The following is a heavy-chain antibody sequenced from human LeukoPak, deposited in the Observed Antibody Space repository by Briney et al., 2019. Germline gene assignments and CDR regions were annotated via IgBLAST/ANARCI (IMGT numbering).Heavy chain of an antibody. V-gene: IGHV4-39*07. CDR3: ARVSRYSYGLDY. D-gene: IGHD5-18*01. Sequence: SETLSLTCSVSGGSISSSSYYWGWIRQPPGKGLEWIGSIYYSGSTYYNPSLKSRVTISVDTSKNQFSLKLSSVTAADTAVYYCARVSRYSYGLDYWGQGTLVTVSS. CDR1: GGSISSSSYY. J-gene: IGHJ4*02. CDR2: IYYSGST.